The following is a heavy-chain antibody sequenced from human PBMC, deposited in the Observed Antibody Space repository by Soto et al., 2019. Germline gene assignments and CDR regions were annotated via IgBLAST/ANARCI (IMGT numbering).Heavy chain of an antibody. CDR3: TTEDGRAVD. CDR2: VKSNIHGGTT. V-gene: IGHV3-15*01. CDR1: GFTFSNAW. Sequence: PGGSLRLSCAASGFTFSNAWMTWVRQAPGEGLEWVGRVKSNIHGGTTDYAAPVNGRFTISRDDSKNTLYLQMNSLKIEDTAVYYCTTEDGRAVDWGQGT. D-gene: IGHD2-21*01. J-gene: IGHJ4*02.